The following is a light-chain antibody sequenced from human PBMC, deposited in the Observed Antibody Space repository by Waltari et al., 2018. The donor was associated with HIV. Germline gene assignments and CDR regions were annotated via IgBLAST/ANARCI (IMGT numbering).Light chain of an antibody. CDR1: QMVSSD. CDR3: QQYNNWPLT. V-gene: IGKV3-15*01. J-gene: IGKJ4*01. CDR2: GAS. Sequence: EIVMTQSPATLSVSPGERVTLACSASQMVSSDLAWYQQKPGQAPRLLIYGASTRATGIPARFSGSKSGTEFTLAISSLQSEDFAVYYCQQYNNWPLTFGGGTKVEIK.